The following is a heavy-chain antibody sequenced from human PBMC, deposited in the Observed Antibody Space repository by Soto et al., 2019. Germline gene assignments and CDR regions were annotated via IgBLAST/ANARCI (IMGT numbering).Heavy chain of an antibody. D-gene: IGHD3-22*01. CDR3: ARPRSSGYAGEFDY. CDR1: GGSFSGYY. V-gene: IGHV4-34*01. Sequence: PSETLSLTCAVYGGSFSGYYWSWIRQPPGKGLEWIGEINHSGSTNYNPSLKSRVTISVDTSKNQFSLMLSSVTAADTAVYYCARPRSSGYAGEFDYWGQGTLVTVSS. CDR2: INHSGST. J-gene: IGHJ4*02.